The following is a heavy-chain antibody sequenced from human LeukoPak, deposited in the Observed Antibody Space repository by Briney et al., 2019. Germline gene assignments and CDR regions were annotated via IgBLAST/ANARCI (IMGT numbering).Heavy chain of an antibody. Sequence: PSETLSLTCIVSGGSISSYFWSWIRQPPGKGLEWVGFITYSGSTDHNPSLESRGTISVDASKNQFSLKLTSVTAADTAVYYCVRHTTSGWYQVVYWGQGTLVTVSS. D-gene: IGHD6-19*01. V-gene: IGHV4-59*01. CDR2: ITYSGST. CDR1: GGSISSYF. CDR3: VRHTTSGWYQVVY. J-gene: IGHJ4*02.